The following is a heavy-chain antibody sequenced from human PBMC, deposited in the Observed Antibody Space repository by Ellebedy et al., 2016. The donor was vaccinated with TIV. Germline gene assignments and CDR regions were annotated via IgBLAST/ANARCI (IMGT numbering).Heavy chain of an antibody. CDR3: ARIKDDSSGQRFDP. V-gene: IGHV4-59*01. J-gene: IGHJ5*02. Sequence: GSLRLSXTVFGGSISSYYWTWIRQPPGTGLEWIGYVHHSGSTNHNPSLKSRVTLSVETSKNQFSLKLSSVTAADTAVYYCARIKDDSSGQRFDPWGQGTLVTVSS. CDR2: VHHSGST. D-gene: IGHD3-22*01. CDR1: GGSISSYY.